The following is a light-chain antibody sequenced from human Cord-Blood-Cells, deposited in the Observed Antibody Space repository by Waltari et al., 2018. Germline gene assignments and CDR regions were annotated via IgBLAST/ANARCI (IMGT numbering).Light chain of an antibody. J-gene: IGLJ2*01. CDR1: SSAVGRYNL. V-gene: IGLV2-23*01. CDR3: CSYAGSSTLV. Sequence: QSALTQPASVSGSPGQSITISCTGTSSAVGRYNLVSWYHQHPGKAPKLMIYEGSKRPSGVSNRFSGSKSGNTASLTISGLQAEDEADYYCCSYAGSSTLVFGGGTKLTVL. CDR2: EGS.